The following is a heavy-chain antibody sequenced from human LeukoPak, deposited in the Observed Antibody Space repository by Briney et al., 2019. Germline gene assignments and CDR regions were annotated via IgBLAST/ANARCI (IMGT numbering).Heavy chain of an antibody. J-gene: IGHJ5*02. V-gene: IGHV3-48*03. CDR3: ARVLRDGDYFA. D-gene: IGHD4-17*01. Sequence: PGGSLRLPCAASGFTFSSYEMNWVRQAPGKGLEWVSYISSSGSTIYYADSVKGQFTISRDNAKNSLYLQMNSLRAEDTAVYYCARVLRDGDYFAWGQGTLVTVSS. CDR2: ISSSGSTI. CDR1: GFTFSSYE.